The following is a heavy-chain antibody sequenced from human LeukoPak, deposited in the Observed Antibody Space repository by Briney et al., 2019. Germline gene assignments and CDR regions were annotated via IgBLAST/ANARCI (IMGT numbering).Heavy chain of an antibody. CDR3: ARDRDWYSFDS. CDR2: IKQDGSEK. CDR1: GFILSGYF. V-gene: IGHV3-7*03. D-gene: IGHD6-19*01. J-gene: IGHJ5*01. Sequence: GGSLRLSCAASGFILSGYFMSWVRQAPGKGLEWVANIKQDGSEKYYVDSVKGRFTISRDNAKNSLYLQMNSLRAEDTAVYYCARDRDWYSFDSWGQGTLVTVSS.